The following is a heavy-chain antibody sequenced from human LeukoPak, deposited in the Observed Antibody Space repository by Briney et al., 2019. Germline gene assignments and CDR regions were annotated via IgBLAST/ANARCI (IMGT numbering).Heavy chain of an antibody. CDR3: ARAGPYYDFWSGPASFFDY. Sequence: ASVKVSCKASGYTFTGYYMHWVRQAPGQGLEWMGRINPNSGGTNYAQKFQGRVTMTRDTSISTAYMELSRLRSDDTAVYYCARAGPYYDFWSGPASFFDYWGQGTPVAVSS. CDR2: INPNSGGT. V-gene: IGHV1-2*06. CDR1: GYTFTGYY. J-gene: IGHJ4*02. D-gene: IGHD3-3*01.